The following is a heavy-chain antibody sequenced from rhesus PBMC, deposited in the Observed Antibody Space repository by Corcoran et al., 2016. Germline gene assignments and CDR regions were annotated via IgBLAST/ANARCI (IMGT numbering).Heavy chain of an antibody. CDR1: GGSISGYY. Sequence: QVQLQESGPGVVKPSETLSLTCAVSGGSISGYYPWSWIRQPPGKGLGWIGYIGGSSGSTNYNPSLKSRVTISNDTSKNQFSLKLSSVTAADTAVYYCARDRGSGWFDYWGQGVLVTVSS. CDR2: IGGSSGST. CDR3: ARDRGSGWFDY. D-gene: IGHD6-31*01. V-gene: IGHV4-165*01. J-gene: IGHJ4*01.